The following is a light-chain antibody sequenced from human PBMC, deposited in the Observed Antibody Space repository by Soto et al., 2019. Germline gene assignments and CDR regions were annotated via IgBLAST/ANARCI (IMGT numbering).Light chain of an antibody. CDR3: QQYNSYLHT. CDR2: DAS. CDR1: QDIAIS. V-gene: IGKV1-5*01. J-gene: IGKJ1*01. Sequence: YPDSQDIAISSAWYQHTPGKAPKLLIYDASSLESGVPSRFSGSGSGKAFTLTISSLQAADFPTHCCQQYNSYLHTFGPGTKVDIK.